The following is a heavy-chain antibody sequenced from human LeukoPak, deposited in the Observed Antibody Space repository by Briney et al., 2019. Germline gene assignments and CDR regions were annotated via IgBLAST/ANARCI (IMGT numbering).Heavy chain of an antibody. CDR2: ISAYDGNT. D-gene: IGHD6-19*01. V-gene: IGHV1-18*01. Sequence: ASVKVSCKASGYTFTSYGITWVRQAPGQGLEWMGWISAYDGNTNHAQILQGRVTMTTDTSTSTAYMELRSLRSDDTAVYYCAKDSSLGQWLVRCCGMDVWGQGTTVTVSS. CDR3: AKDSSLGQWLVRCCGMDV. CDR1: GYTFTSYG. J-gene: IGHJ6*02.